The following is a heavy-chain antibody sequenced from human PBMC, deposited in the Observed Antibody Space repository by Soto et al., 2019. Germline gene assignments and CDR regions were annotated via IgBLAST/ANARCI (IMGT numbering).Heavy chain of an antibody. CDR2: ISGSGGST. J-gene: IGHJ4*02. Sequence: GGSLRLSCAASGFTFSSYAMSWVRQAPGKGLEWVSAISGSGGSTYYADSVKGRFTISRDNSKNTLYLQMNSLRAEDTAVYYCASPTLPSDSSGSPLDYWGQGTLVTVS. CDR3: ASPTLPSDSSGSPLDY. V-gene: IGHV3-23*01. D-gene: IGHD3-22*01. CDR1: GFTFSSYA.